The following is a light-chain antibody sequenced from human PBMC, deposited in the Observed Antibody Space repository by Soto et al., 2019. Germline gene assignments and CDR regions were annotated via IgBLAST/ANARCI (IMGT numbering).Light chain of an antibody. V-gene: IGLV1-36*01. Sequence: QSVLTQPPSVSGAPRQRVSISCSGATSNIGNNAVNWYQQLPGKAPKLLIYFDELMPSGVSDRFSGSKSGTSASLAISGLQSEDEADYYCAAWDDSLNVVLFGGGTKVTVL. J-gene: IGLJ2*01. CDR1: TSNIGNNA. CDR3: AAWDDSLNVVL. CDR2: FDE.